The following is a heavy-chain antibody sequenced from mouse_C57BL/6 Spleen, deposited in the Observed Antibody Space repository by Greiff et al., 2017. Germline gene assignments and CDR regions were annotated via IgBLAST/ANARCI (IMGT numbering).Heavy chain of an antibody. CDR1: GYTFTSYW. J-gene: IGHJ1*03. CDR3: ASTLCGSSFHWYFDV. Sequence: QVQLQQPGAELVKPGASVKVSCKASGYTFTSYWMHWVKQRPGQGLEWIGRIHPSDSDTNYNQKFKGKATLTVDKSSSTAYMQLSSLTSEDSAVXDCASTLCGSSFHWYFDVWGTGTTVTVSS. D-gene: IGHD1-1*01. V-gene: IGHV1-74*01. CDR2: IHPSDSDT.